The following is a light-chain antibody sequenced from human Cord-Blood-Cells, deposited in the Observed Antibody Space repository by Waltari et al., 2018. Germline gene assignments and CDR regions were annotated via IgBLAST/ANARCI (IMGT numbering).Light chain of an antibody. Sequence: DIVMTQSPDSLAVSLGERATINCKSSQSVLYSFNNKTYLAWYQQKTGQPPKLLISWASSRESGVPDRFRSSGSGTDFTPTISSLQAEDVAVYYCQQDYSTPPTFGQGTKVEIK. CDR1: QSVLYSFNNKTY. V-gene: IGKV4-1*01. J-gene: IGKJ1*01. CDR2: WAS. CDR3: QQDYSTPPT.